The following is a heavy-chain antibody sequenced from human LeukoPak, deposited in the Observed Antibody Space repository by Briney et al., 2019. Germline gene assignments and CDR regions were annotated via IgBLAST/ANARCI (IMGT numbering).Heavy chain of an antibody. CDR2: ISSGSGYI. CDR3: ARGLYYHDSSGYYYAFDC. D-gene: IGHD3-22*01. Sequence: GGSLRLSCAASGFTFSNYNMNWVSQAPGKGLEWVSSISSGSGYIYYADSVKGRFTISRDNAKNSLYLPMNSLRAEDTAVYYCARGLYYHDSSGYYYAFDCWGQGTLVTVSS. CDR1: GFTFSNYN. J-gene: IGHJ4*02. V-gene: IGHV3-21*01.